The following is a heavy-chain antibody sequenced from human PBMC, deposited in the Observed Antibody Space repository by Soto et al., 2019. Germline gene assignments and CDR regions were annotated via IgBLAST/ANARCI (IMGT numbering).Heavy chain of an antibody. Sequence: VQLVESGGGLVQPGRSLRLSCAASGFTFDDYAMHLVRQVPGKGLEWVSGITWNSGTIGYADSVKGRFTISRDNARNSLYLQMNSLRADDTALYYCAKANYDRSGYDSWGQGTLVTVSS. V-gene: IGHV3-9*01. CDR2: ITWNSGTI. CDR3: AKANYDRSGYDS. D-gene: IGHD3-22*01. CDR1: GFTFDDYA. J-gene: IGHJ4*02.